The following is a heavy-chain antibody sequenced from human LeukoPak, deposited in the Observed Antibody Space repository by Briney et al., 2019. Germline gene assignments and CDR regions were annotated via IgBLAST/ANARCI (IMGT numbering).Heavy chain of an antibody. CDR3: ARERDGRFFDY. Sequence: GGSLRLSCAVSGLTFRSYWMSWVRQAPGKGLEWVANINQEGSEKYFVDSVRGRFTISRDNAKNLLYLRMNTLRAEDTAVYYCARERDGRFFDYWGQGTLVTVSS. CDR1: GLTFRSYW. D-gene: IGHD5-24*01. V-gene: IGHV3-7*01. CDR2: INQEGSEK. J-gene: IGHJ4*02.